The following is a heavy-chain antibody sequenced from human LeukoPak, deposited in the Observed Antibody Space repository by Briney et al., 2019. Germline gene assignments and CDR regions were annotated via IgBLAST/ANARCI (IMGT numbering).Heavy chain of an antibody. J-gene: IGHJ6*02. CDR1: GFTFSSYS. V-gene: IGHV3-21*01. CDR3: ARDSWGGFGAARILTGYYNGPPSYYYYGMDV. D-gene: IGHD3-9*01. CDR2: ISSSSSYI. Sequence: PGGSLRLSCAASGFTFSSYSMNWVRQAPGKGLEWVSSISSSSSYIYYADSVKGRFTISRDNAKNSLYLQMNSLRAEDTAVYYCARDSWGGFGAARILTGYYNGPPSYYYYGMDVWGQGTTVTVSS.